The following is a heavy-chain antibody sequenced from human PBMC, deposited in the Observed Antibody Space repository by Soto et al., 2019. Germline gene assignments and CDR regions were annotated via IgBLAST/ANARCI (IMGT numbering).Heavy chain of an antibody. V-gene: IGHV3-15*01. CDR2: IKSKTDGGKT. CDR1: GFPFSNAW. J-gene: IGHJ4*02. CDR3: TTEHSHIVVVTATMDY. D-gene: IGHD2-21*02. Sequence: GESLKISCAASGFPFSNAWMSWVRPAPGKGLEWVGRIKSKTDGGKTDYASPVQGRFTISRDDSKNTLYLQMNSMKTEDTAVYYCTTEHSHIVVVTATMDYWGQGPLVTVSS.